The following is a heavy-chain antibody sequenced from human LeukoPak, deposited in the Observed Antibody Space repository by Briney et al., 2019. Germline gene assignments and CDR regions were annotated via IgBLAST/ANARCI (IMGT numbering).Heavy chain of an antibody. D-gene: IGHD3-22*01. CDR1: GFTVSSNY. CDR3: ARDSPYDSSGYYVA. CDR2: IYSGGST. V-gene: IGHV3-53*04. Sequence: PGGSLRLSCAASGFTVSSNYMSWVRQAPGKGLEWVSAIYSGGSTYYADSVKGRFTISRHNSKNTLYLQMNSLRVEDTAVYYCARDSPYDSSGYYVAWGQGTMVTVSS. J-gene: IGHJ3*01.